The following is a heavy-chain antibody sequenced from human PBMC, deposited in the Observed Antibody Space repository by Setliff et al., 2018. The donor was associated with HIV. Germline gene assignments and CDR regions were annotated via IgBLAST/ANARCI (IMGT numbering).Heavy chain of an antibody. CDR2: MNPNSGNT. Sequence: ASVKVSCKASGYTFTSSDINWVRQAPGQGLEWMGWMNPNSGNTGYAQKFQGRVTLTRHTSISTAYMELNSLRSEDTAVYYCARGAWYTSGWYSSRYMVVWGKGTTVTVSS. CDR3: ARGAWYTSGWYSSRYMVV. V-gene: IGHV1-8*02. D-gene: IGHD6-19*01. J-gene: IGHJ6*03. CDR1: GYTFTSSD.